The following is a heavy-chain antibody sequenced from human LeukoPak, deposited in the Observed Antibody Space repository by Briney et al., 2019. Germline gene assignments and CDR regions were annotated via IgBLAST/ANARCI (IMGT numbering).Heavy chain of an antibody. Sequence: SETLSLTCTVSGGSISSDYWSWIRQPAGKGLEWIGRIYTSGSTNYNPSLKSRVTMSVDTSKNQFSLKLSSVTAADTAVYYCASIVVVTAADPSDAFDIWGQGTMVTVSS. J-gene: IGHJ3*02. CDR3: ASIVVVTAADPSDAFDI. V-gene: IGHV4-4*07. CDR2: IYTSGST. D-gene: IGHD2-21*02. CDR1: GGSISSDY.